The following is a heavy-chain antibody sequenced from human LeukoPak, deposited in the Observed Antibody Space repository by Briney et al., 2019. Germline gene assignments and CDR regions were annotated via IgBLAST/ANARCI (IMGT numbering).Heavy chain of an antibody. J-gene: IGHJ4*02. CDR1: GFIFDDYA. CDR3: AKGRTTYGDYSDY. Sequence: PGGSLRLSCAVSGFIFDDYAMRWVRQAPGKGLEWVSGISWNSGSIGYADSVKGRFTISRDNAKNSLYLQMNSLRAEDTALYYCAKGRTTYGDYSDYWGQGTLVTVSS. CDR2: ISWNSGSI. D-gene: IGHD4-17*01. V-gene: IGHV3-9*01.